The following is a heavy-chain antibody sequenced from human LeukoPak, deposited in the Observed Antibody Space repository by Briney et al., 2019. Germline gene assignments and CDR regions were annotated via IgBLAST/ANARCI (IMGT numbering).Heavy chain of an antibody. V-gene: IGHV3-23*01. Sequence: GGSLRLSCVVSGFSFGSEAMSWVRQAPGKGLEWVSSISPGGGTTYYADSVKGRFTISRDNSKNTLYVEMNSLRAEDTAIYYCAKSRSGSANWALRIFDNWGQGTLVSVSS. CDR2: ISPGGGTT. CDR3: AKSRSGSANWALRIFDN. CDR1: GFSFGSEA. J-gene: IGHJ4*02. D-gene: IGHD3-10*01.